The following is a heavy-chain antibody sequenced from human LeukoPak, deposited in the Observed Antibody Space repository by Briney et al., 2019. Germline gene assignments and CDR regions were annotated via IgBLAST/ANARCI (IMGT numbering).Heavy chain of an antibody. CDR3: AKASEYCSSTSCLHWYFDL. V-gene: IGHV3-30*18. Sequence: GGSLRLSCAASGFTFSSYGMHWVRQAPGKGLEWVAVISYDGSNKYYADSVKGRFTISRDNSKNTLYLQMNSLRAEDTALYYCAKASEYCSSTSCLHWYFDLWGRGTLVTVSS. D-gene: IGHD2-2*01. CDR2: ISYDGSNK. J-gene: IGHJ2*01. CDR1: GFTFSSYG.